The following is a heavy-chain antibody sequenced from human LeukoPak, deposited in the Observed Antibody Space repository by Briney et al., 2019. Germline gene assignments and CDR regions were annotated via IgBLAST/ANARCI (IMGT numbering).Heavy chain of an antibody. CDR1: GLTFSSYS. J-gene: IGHJ3*02. V-gene: IGHV3-23*01. CDR2: ISGSGGST. Sequence: PGGSLRLSCAASGLTFSSYSMNWVRQAPGKGLEWVSAISGSGGSTYYADSVKGRFTISRDNSKNTLYLQMNSLRAEDTAVYYCAKDLSSSWYLDAFDIWGQGTMVTVSS. CDR3: AKDLSSSWYLDAFDI. D-gene: IGHD6-13*01.